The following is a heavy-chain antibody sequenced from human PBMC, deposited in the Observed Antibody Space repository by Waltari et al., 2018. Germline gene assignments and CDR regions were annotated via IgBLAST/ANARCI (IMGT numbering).Heavy chain of an antibody. D-gene: IGHD2-15*01. Sequence: EEHLVESRGGLVRPGGSLGLSCAASGRLFDGYWMTWVSEAPGEGLEWVANINPGESETYYVDSVKGRFTSSRDNAKKSLYLQMNSLRAEDTAVYYCARGRYCSGGNCYFDQWGQGTLVIVSS. J-gene: IGHJ4*02. CDR2: INPGESET. CDR3: ARGRYCSGGNCYFDQ. V-gene: IGHV3-7*01. CDR1: GRLFDGYW.